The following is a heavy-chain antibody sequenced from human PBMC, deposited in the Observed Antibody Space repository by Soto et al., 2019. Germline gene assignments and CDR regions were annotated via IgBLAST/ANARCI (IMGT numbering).Heavy chain of an antibody. J-gene: IGHJ3*01. V-gene: IGHV3-48*02. Sequence: QLVESGGGLVQPGGSLRLSCAASGFTFSLYPMNWVRQAPGKGLEWLSYISPSNSTIYYADSVKGRFTISRDNAKNSLDLQMNVLRDDDTAVYYCARVGRGFCSSTRCYTDGFDLWGQGTVVTVST. CDR3: ARVGRGFCSSTRCYTDGFDL. D-gene: IGHD2-2*01. CDR2: ISPSNSTI. CDR1: GFTFSLYP.